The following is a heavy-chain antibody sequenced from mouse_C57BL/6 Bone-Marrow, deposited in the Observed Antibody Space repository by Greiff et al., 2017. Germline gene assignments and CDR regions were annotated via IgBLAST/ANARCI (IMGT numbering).Heavy chain of an antibody. CDR1: GFSLPSYG. CDR2: IWRGGST. V-gene: IGHV2-5*01. Sequence: QVQLQQSGPGLVQPSQILSITCTVSGFSLPSYGLHWVRQSPGKGLEWLGLIWRGGSTDYNAAFMSRLSITKDNSKSQVFFKMNSLQAEDTAIYYWALKWPDDDAMDYWGQGTSVIVSS. J-gene: IGHJ4*01. CDR3: ALKWPDDDAMDY.